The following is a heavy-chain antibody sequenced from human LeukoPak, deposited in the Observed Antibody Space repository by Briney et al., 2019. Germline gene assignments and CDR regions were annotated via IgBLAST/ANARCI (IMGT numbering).Heavy chain of an antibody. D-gene: IGHD3-22*01. CDR1: GYTFTGYY. Sequence: ASVKVSCKASGYTFTGYYMHWVRQAPGQGLEWMGWINPNSGGTNYAQKFQGRVTMTRDTSISTAYMELSRLSSDDTAVYYCARDHYDSSGSFGYYYYMDVWGKGTTVTVSS. CDR3: ARDHYDSSGSFGYYYYMDV. CDR2: INPNSGGT. J-gene: IGHJ6*03. V-gene: IGHV1-2*02.